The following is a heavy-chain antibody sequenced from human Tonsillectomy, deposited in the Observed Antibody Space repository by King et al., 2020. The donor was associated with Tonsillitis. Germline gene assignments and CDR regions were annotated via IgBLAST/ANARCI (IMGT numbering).Heavy chain of an antibody. Sequence: VQLVESGGGVVQPGRSLRLSCAASGFTFSNYDMYWVRQAPGKGLEWVAVISSDGNNQYYADSVKGRFTISRDNSKNTLYLQMNSLGAEDTAVYYCAKAPDRSAYLSGHPHIYTLTTIDYWGQGTLVTVSS. CDR1: GFTFSNYD. V-gene: IGHV3-30*18. J-gene: IGHJ4*02. CDR2: ISSDGNNQ. CDR3: AKAPDRSAYLSGHPHIYTLTTIDY. D-gene: IGHD3-22*01.